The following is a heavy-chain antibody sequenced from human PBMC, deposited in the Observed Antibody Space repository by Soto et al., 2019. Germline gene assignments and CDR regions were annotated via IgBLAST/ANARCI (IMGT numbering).Heavy chain of an antibody. D-gene: IGHD2-2*01. J-gene: IGHJ6*02. CDR3: ARFVPAARMDV. CDR1: GGTFSSYA. V-gene: IGHV1-69*01. Sequence: QVQLVQSGAEVKKPGSSVKVSCKASGGTFSSYAISWVRQAPGQGLEWMGGIIPIFGTANYAQKFQGRVTIPADESTSTAYMERSRLRSEDTAVYYCARFVPAARMDVWGQGTTVTVSS. CDR2: IIPIFGTA.